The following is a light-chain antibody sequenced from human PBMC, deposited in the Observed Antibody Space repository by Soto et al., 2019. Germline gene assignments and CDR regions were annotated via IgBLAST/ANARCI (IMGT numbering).Light chain of an antibody. V-gene: IGLV2-14*01. CDR1: SSDVGGYNY. CDR3: TSYRVTNKEVV. J-gene: IGLJ2*01. CDR2: EVS. Sequence: QSALTQPASVSGSPGQSITISCTGTSSDVGGYNYVSWYQQYPGKAPKLMIFEVSNRPSGISNRFSGSKSGNTASLTISGLQAEDEADYYCTSYRVTNKEVVFGGGTKLTVL.